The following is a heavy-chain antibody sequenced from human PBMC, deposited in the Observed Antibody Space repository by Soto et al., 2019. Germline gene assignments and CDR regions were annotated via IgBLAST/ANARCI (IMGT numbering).Heavy chain of an antibody. J-gene: IGHJ5*02. CDR3: ARWWSGSRQGFDP. Sequence: QVQLQESGPGLVKPSQTLSLTCTVSGGSISSGDYYWSWIRQHPGKGLEWIGYIYYRGSTYYNPSLKSRVTVSVDTSKNQFPLKLSSVTAADTAVYYCARWWSGSRQGFDPWGQGTLVTVSS. V-gene: IGHV4-31*03. CDR2: IYYRGST. CDR1: GGSISSGDYY. D-gene: IGHD3-3*01.